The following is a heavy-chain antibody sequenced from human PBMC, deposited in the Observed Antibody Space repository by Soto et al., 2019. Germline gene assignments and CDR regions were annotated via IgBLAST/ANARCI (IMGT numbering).Heavy chain of an antibody. D-gene: IGHD3-10*02. CDR2: IDPRDSYT. Sequence: PGESLKISCKGSGYSFSNYWIAWVRHMPGKGLECMGRIDPRDSYTNYSPSFQGHVTISSDKSISTAYLQWSSLQASDTAMYYCVSSPRGMFFRYHFDFWGQGTLVTVSS. CDR3: VSSPRGMFFRYHFDF. CDR1: GYSFSNYW. J-gene: IGHJ4*02. V-gene: IGHV5-10-1*01.